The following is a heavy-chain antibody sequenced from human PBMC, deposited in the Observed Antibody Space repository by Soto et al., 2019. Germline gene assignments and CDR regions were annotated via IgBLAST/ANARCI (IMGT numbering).Heavy chain of an antibody. CDR1: GYTFTNYG. CDR2: ISPYSGKT. Sequence: QVQLVQSGAEVKKPGASVKVSCKASGYTFTNYGIAWVRQAPGQGLEWMGWISPYSGKTDYRQNLQGRVTMTADTSTTRAYRELRSMRSDDMAVYYCTKDRLTLTTSLIVDFWGQGTLGTVSS. CDR3: TKDRLTLTTSLIVDF. J-gene: IGHJ4*02. D-gene: IGHD3-9*01. V-gene: IGHV1-18*03.